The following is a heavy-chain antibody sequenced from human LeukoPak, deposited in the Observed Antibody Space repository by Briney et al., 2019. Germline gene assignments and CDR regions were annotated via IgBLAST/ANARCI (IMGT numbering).Heavy chain of an antibody. D-gene: IGHD2-15*01. J-gene: IGHJ4*02. V-gene: IGHV3-23*01. CDR1: GFTFSSYA. CDR2: ISGSGGST. CDR3: AKDDTYCSGGSCPGWYFEY. Sequence: GGSLRLSCAASGFTFSSYAMSWVRQAPGKGLEWVSGISGSGGSTYYAGSVKGRFTISRDNSKNTLYLQMNSLRAEDTAVYYCAKDDTYCSGGSCPGWYFEYWGQGTLVTVSS.